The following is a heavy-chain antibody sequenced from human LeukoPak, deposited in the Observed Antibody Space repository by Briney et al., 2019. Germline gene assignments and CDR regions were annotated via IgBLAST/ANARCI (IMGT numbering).Heavy chain of an antibody. J-gene: IGHJ4*02. CDR1: GYSFTSQW. CDR3: ARRLYGSGSSRRPDYFDY. Sequence: GESLKISCKGSGYSFTSQWIGWVRQMPGKGPEWMGIINPGDSDTRYSPSFQGQVTISADKSIGTAYLQWSSLKASDTAMYYCARRLYGSGSSRRPDYFDYWGQGTLVTVSS. V-gene: IGHV5-51*01. CDR2: INPGDSDT. D-gene: IGHD3-10*01.